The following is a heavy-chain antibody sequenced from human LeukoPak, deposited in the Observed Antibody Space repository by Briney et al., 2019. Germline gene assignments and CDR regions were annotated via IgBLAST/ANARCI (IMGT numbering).Heavy chain of an antibody. CDR3: AKDLLLWFGELLSSAPPPFDY. CDR1: GFTFSSYA. CDR2: ISGSGGST. J-gene: IGHJ4*02. V-gene: IGHV3-23*01. Sequence: GGSLRLSCAASGFTFSSYAMSWVRQAPGRGLEWVSAISGSGGSTYYADSVKGRFTISRDNSKNTLYLQMNSLRAEDTAVYYCAKDLLLWFGELLSSAPPPFDYWGQGTLVTVSS. D-gene: IGHD3-10*01.